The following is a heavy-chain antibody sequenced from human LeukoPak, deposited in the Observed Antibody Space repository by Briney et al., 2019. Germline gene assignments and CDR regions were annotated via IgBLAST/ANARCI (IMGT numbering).Heavy chain of an antibody. J-gene: IGHJ4*02. Sequence: SETLSLTCAVYGGSFSGYYWSWIRQPPGKGLGWIGEINHSGSTNYNPSLKSRVTISVDTSKNQFSLKLSSVTAADTAVYYCARLRYSYGKFDYWGQGTLVTVSS. V-gene: IGHV4-34*01. D-gene: IGHD5-18*01. CDR1: GGSFSGYY. CDR2: INHSGST. CDR3: ARLRYSYGKFDY.